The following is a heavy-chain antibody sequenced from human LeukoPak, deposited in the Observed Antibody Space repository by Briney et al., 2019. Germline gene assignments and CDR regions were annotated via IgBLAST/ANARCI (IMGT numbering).Heavy chain of an antibody. Sequence: GGSLRLSCAASGFTFSSYEMNWVRQAPGKGLEWVSYISSSGSTIYYADSVKGRFTISRDNAKNSLYLQMNSLRAEDTAVYYCARDRWLQWGENDYWGQGTLVTVSS. V-gene: IGHV3-48*03. J-gene: IGHJ4*02. D-gene: IGHD5-24*01. CDR3: ARDRWLQWGENDY. CDR2: ISSSGSTI. CDR1: GFTFSSYE.